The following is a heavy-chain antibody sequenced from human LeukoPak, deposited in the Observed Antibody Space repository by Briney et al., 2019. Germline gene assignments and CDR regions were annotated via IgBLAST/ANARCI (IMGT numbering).Heavy chain of an antibody. CDR2: ISWNSGSI. V-gene: IGHV3-9*01. Sequence: GGSLRLSCAASGFIFDDYAMHWVRQAPGKGLEWVSGISWNSGSIGYADSVKGRFTISRDNAKNSLYLQMNSLRAEDTALYYCAKDKRIVATTLDYWGQGTLVTVSS. J-gene: IGHJ4*02. D-gene: IGHD5-12*01. CDR1: GFIFDDYA. CDR3: AKDKRIVATTLDY.